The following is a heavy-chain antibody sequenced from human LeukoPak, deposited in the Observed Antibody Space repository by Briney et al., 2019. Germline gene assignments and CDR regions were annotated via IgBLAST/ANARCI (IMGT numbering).Heavy chain of an antibody. V-gene: IGHV3-21*01. CDR1: GFIFSDYI. D-gene: IGHD3-10*01. CDR2: ITSSSSYI. J-gene: IGHJ3*02. Sequence: GGSLRLSCAASGFIFSDYIMNWVRQAPGKGLEWISSITSSSSYIYYADSVKSRFTISRDNGKNSLYLQMNSLRAEDTAVYYCARDYYGYYAFDIWGQGTMVTVSS. CDR3: ARDYYGYYAFDI.